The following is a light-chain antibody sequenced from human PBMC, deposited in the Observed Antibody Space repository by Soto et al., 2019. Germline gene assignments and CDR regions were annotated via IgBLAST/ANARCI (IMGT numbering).Light chain of an antibody. Sequence: EIVLTQSPATLSVSPGETATVSCRASQSVSSSLAWYQQKPGRAPRLLIYGASTRATGIPASFSGSGSGTEFTLTISSLQSEDLAVYHGQQYNNWPPLTFGGGTKVDIK. J-gene: IGKJ4*01. CDR3: QQYNNWPPLT. CDR2: GAS. CDR1: QSVSSS. V-gene: IGKV3-15*01.